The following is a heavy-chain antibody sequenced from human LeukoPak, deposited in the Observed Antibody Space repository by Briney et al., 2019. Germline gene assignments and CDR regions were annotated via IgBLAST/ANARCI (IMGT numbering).Heavy chain of an antibody. V-gene: IGHV3-74*01. D-gene: IGHD4-23*01. CDR3: ARDRYYGGNSHAFDI. CDR1: GFTFSSYW. J-gene: IGHJ3*02. Sequence: LPGGALRLSCAASGFTFSSYWMHWVRQAPGKGLVWVSRIYSDGSSTNYADSVKGRFTISRDNAKNTLYLQMDSLRAEDTAVYYCARDRYYGGNSHAFDIWGQGTMVTVSP. CDR2: IYSDGSST.